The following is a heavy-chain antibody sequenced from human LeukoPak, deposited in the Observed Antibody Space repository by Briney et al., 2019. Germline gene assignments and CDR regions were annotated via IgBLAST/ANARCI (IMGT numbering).Heavy chain of an antibody. CDR2: IRSKVYGGTT. J-gene: IGHJ4*02. V-gene: IGHV3-49*04. D-gene: IGHD3-10*01. CDR1: GFTFRNAW. CDR3: TGSFGQLTFFDY. Sequence: GGSLRLSCAASGFTFRNAWMSWVRQAPGKGLEWVGFIRSKVYGGTTEYAASMKGRFTISRDDSKSIAYLQMNTLKTEDTAVYYCTGSFGQLTFFDYWGQGTLVTVSS.